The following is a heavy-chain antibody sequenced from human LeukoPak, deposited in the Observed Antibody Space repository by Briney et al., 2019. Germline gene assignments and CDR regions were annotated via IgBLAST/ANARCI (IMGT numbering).Heavy chain of an antibody. CDR2: IRFDGSTQ. Sequence: GGSLRLSCAASGFIFSNYGMHWVRHSPDKGLEWVTFIRFDGSTQYYADSVKGRFTISRDNSKDTLYLQMSSLRLEDTGVYYCAKEGGDGSLFDYWGQGILVTVSS. J-gene: IGHJ4*02. CDR1: GFIFSNYG. V-gene: IGHV3-30*02. CDR3: AKEGGDGSLFDY. D-gene: IGHD5-24*01.